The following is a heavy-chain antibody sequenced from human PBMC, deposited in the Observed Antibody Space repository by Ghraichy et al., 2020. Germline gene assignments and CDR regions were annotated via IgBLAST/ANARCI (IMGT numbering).Heavy chain of an antibody. Sequence: GGSLRLSCTASGFTFGDYAMSWFRQAPGKGLEWVGFIRSKAYGGTTEYAASVKGRFTISRDDSKSIAYLQMNSRKTEDTAVYYCSGEWDLDLWGQGTLVTVSS. CDR1: GFTFGDYA. D-gene: IGHD1-26*01. CDR3: SGEWDLDL. V-gene: IGHV3-49*03. CDR2: IRSKAYGGTT. J-gene: IGHJ5*02.